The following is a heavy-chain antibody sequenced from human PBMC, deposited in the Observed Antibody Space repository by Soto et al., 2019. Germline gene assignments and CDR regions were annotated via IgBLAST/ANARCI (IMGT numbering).Heavy chain of an antibody. CDR2: IYYSGST. V-gene: IGHV4-59*01. J-gene: IGHJ4*02. D-gene: IGHD4-17*01. Sequence: AETLSLTCTVSGGSISSYYWSWIRQPPGKGLEWIGYIYYSGSTNYNPSLKSRVTISVDTSKNQFSLKLSPVTAADTAVYYCAKYGDRFDYWGQGTLVIVSS. CDR3: AKYGDRFDY. CDR1: GGSISSYY.